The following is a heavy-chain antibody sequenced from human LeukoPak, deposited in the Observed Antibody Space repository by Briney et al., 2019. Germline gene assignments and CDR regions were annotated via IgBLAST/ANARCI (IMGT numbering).Heavy chain of an antibody. J-gene: IGHJ4*02. D-gene: IGHD2-2*02. Sequence: GASVKVSCKASGGTFSSYAISWVRHAPGQGLEWMGGIIPIFGTANYAQKFQGRVTITADESTSTAYMELSSLRSEDTAVYYCARRYTASPGERFDYWGQGTLVTVSS. CDR3: ARRYTASPGERFDY. CDR1: GGTFSSYA. V-gene: IGHV1-69*13. CDR2: IIPIFGTA.